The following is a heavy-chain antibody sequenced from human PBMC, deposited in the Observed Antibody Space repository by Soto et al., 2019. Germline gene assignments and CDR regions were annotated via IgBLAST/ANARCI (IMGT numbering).Heavy chain of an antibody. Sequence: ASVKVSCKASGYTFTSDDINWVRQATGQGLEWMGWMNPNSGNTGYAQKFQGRVTMTRNTSISTAYMELSSLRSEDTAVYYCARSLSLVRGLYYYYGMDVWGQGTTVTVSS. D-gene: IGHD3-10*01. CDR2: MNPNSGNT. V-gene: IGHV1-8*01. J-gene: IGHJ6*02. CDR1: GYTFTSDD. CDR3: ARSLSLVRGLYYYYGMDV.